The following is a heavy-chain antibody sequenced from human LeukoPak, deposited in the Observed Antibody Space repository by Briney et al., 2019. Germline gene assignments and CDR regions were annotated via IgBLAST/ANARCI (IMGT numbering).Heavy chain of an antibody. J-gene: IGHJ6*02. Sequence: GGSLRLSCAASGFTFSSYWMNWARQAPGKGLEWVASINHNGNVNYYVDSVKGRFTISRDNAKNSLYLQMSNLRAEDTAVYFCARGGGLDVWGQGAMVTVSS. CDR1: GFTFSSYW. CDR2: INHNGNVN. CDR3: ARGGGLDV. V-gene: IGHV3-7*03. D-gene: IGHD3-16*01.